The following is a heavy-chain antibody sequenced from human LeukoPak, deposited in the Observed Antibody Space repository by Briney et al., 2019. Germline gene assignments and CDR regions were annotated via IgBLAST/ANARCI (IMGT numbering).Heavy chain of an antibody. Sequence: SETLSLTCAVYGGSFSGYYWSWIRQPPGKGLEWIGEINHSGSTNYNPSLKSRVTITVDTSKNQFSLKLSSVTAADTAVYYCARGLAYGSGSYYSWFDPWGQGTLVTVSS. CDR3: ARGLAYGSGSYYSWFDP. J-gene: IGHJ5*02. V-gene: IGHV4-34*01. CDR2: INHSGST. CDR1: GGSFSGYY. D-gene: IGHD3-10*01.